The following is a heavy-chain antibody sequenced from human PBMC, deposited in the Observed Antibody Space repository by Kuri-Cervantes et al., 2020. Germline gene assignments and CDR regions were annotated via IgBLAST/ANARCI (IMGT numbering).Heavy chain of an antibody. CDR3: ARDGDGYSYGLPGY. CDR2: IRSKANNYAT. V-gene: IGHV3-73*01. CDR1: GFTFSGSA. D-gene: IGHD5-18*01. Sequence: GESLKISCAASGFTFSGSAMHWVRQASGKGLEWVGRIRSKANNYATAYAASVKGRFTISRDDSKNTAYLQMNSLRAEDTAVYYCARDGDGYSYGLPGYWGQGTLVTVSS. J-gene: IGHJ4*02.